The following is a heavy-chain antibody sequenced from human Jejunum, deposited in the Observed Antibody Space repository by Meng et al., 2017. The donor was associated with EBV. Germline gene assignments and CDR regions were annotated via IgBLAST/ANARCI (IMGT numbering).Heavy chain of an antibody. V-gene: IGHV3-74*01. D-gene: IGHD6-25*01. CDR3: TRAGSYRHDY. Sequence: DGQLVESGGGLVQPGGSLRLSCATSGFTFSAYWMPWVRQAPGKGLVWVSRINTDGSTTNYADSVKGRFTISRDNAENTLFLQMNSLKAEDTAVYYCTRAGSYRHDYWGQGTLVTVSS. CDR1: GFTFSAYW. J-gene: IGHJ4*02. CDR2: INTDGSTT.